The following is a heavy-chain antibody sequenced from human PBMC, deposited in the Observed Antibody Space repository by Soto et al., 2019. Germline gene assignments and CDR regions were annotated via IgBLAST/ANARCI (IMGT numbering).Heavy chain of an antibody. D-gene: IGHD3-3*01. CDR3: AKDLVSIFGVAPDY. CDR1: GFSFTNFA. Sequence: PGGSLRLSCAASGFSFTNFAMSWVRQAPGKGLEWVAGIGASGDITWYADSVKGRLSISRDNSKNTLYLQMNSLRAEDTALYYCAKDLVSIFGVAPDYWGQGTLVTVSS. V-gene: IGHV3-23*01. J-gene: IGHJ4*02. CDR2: IGASGDIT.